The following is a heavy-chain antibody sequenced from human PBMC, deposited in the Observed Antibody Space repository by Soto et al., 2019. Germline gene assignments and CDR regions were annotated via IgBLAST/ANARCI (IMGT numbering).Heavy chain of an antibody. CDR2: ISYDGSNK. CDR1: GFTFSSYG. V-gene: IGHV3-30*18. D-gene: IGHD3-3*01. Sequence: GGSLRLSCAASGFTFSSYGMHWVRQAPGKGLEWVAVISYDGSNKYYADSGKGRFTISRDNSKNTLYLQMNSLRAEDTAVYYCAKGSTGVLRFLEWSRYGMDVWGQGTTVTVSS. J-gene: IGHJ6*02. CDR3: AKGSTGVLRFLEWSRYGMDV.